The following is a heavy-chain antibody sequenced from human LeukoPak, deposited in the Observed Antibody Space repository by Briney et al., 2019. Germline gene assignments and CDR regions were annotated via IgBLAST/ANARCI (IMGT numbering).Heavy chain of an antibody. CDR2: IYYSGST. J-gene: IGHJ5*02. V-gene: IGHV4-59*01. Sequence: SETLSLTCTVSGGSISRYYWSWIRQPPGKGLEWIGYIYYSGSTNYNPSLKSRVTISVDTSKNQFSLKLSSVTAADTAVYYCASFDFWSGYFDPWGQGTLVTVSS. CDR3: ASFDFWSGYFDP. D-gene: IGHD3-3*01. CDR1: GGSISRYY.